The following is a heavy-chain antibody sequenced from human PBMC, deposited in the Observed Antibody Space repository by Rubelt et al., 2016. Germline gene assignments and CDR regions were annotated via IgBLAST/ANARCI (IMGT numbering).Heavy chain of an antibody. CDR3: ARTLSSSTSCYTH. CDR2: INHSGST. V-gene: IGHV4-34*01. CDR1: GGSFSGYY. J-gene: IGHJ4*02. Sequence: QVQLQQWGAGLLKPSETLSLTCAVYGGSFSGYYWSWIRQPPGKGLEWIGEINHSGSTNYNPSLKSRVTISVDTSKNQFSLNLSSVTAADTAVYYCARTLSSSTSCYTHWGQGTLVTVSS. D-gene: IGHD2-2*02.